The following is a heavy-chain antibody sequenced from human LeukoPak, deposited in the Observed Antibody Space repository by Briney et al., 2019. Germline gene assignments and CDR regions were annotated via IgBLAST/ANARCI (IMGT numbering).Heavy chain of an antibody. CDR3: AKVETAAAATLRGFDY. CDR1: GFTFSSYA. V-gene: IGHV3-23*01. CDR2: IGGSGGST. Sequence: GGSLRLSCAASGFTFSSYAMSWVRQAPGKGLEWVSSIGGSGGSTYYADSVKGRFTISRDNSKNTPYLQMNSLRAEETAVYYCAKVETAAAATLRGFDYWGQGTLVTVSS. D-gene: IGHD6-13*01. J-gene: IGHJ4*02.